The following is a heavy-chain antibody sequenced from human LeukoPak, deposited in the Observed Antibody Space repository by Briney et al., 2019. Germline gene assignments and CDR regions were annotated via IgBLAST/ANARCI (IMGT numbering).Heavy chain of an antibody. CDR1: GYTFQSFG. J-gene: IGHJ4*02. D-gene: IGHD2-8*01. CDR3: ARTRMVGYFDY. CDR2: IIPILGIA. Sequence: GASVKVSCKASGYTFQSFGISWVRQAPGQGLEWMGRIIPILGIANYAQKFQGRVTITADKSTSTAYMELSSLRSEDTAVYYCARTRMVGYFDYWGQGTLVTVSS. V-gene: IGHV1-69*04.